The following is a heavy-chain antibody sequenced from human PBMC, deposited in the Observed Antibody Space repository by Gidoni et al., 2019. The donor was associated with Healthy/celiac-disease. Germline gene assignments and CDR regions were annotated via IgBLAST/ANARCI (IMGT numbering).Heavy chain of an antibody. V-gene: IGHV3-48*02. CDR2: ISSSSSTI. Sequence: EVQLVESGGGLVQPGGSLRRSCAASGFTFSSYSMNWVRQAPGKGLEWVSYISSSSSTIYYADSVKGRFTISRDNAKNSLYLQMNSLRDEDTAVYYCARGPYSTLFYGDLDYWGQGTLVTVSS. J-gene: IGHJ4*02. CDR3: ARGPYSTLFYGDLDY. D-gene: IGHD4-17*01. CDR1: GFTFSSYS.